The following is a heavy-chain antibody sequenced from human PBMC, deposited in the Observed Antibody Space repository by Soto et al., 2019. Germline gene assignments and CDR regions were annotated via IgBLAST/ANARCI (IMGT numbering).Heavy chain of an antibody. CDR3: ARADYYYYYMDV. Sequence: GGSLRLSCAASGFTFSSYSMNWVRQAPGKGLEWVSYISSSSSTIYYADSVKGRFTISRDNAKNSLYLQMNSLRAEDTAVYYCARADYYYYYMDVWGKGTTVTVSS. J-gene: IGHJ6*03. V-gene: IGHV3-48*01. CDR1: GFTFSSYS. CDR2: ISSSSSTI.